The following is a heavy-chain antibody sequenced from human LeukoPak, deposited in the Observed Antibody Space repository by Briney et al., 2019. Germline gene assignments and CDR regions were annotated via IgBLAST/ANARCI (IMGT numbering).Heavy chain of an antibody. CDR3: ATNKGGYFDY. D-gene: IGHD3-16*01. Sequence: PGGSLRLSCAASRFTFSSYSMNWVRQAPGKGLEWVSSISSSSYIYYADSVKGRFTTSRDNAKNSLYLQMNSLRAEDTAVYYCATNKGGYFDYWGQGTLVTVSS. J-gene: IGHJ4*02. V-gene: IGHV3-21*01. CDR1: RFTFSSYS. CDR2: ISSSSYI.